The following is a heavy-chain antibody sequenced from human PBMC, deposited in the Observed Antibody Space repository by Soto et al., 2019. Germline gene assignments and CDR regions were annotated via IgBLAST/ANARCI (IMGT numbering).Heavy chain of an antibody. Sequence: QVQLVQSGAEVKKPGSSVKVSCKASGGTFSSYTISWVRQAPGQGLEWMGRIIPILGIANYAQKFQGRVTITADKSTSTAYMELSSLGSEDTDVYYCSSVSSSDYYYYMDVLGKGTTVTVSS. D-gene: IGHD2-15*01. CDR1: GGTFSSYT. CDR3: SSVSSSDYYYYMDV. J-gene: IGHJ6*03. V-gene: IGHV1-69*02. CDR2: IIPILGIA.